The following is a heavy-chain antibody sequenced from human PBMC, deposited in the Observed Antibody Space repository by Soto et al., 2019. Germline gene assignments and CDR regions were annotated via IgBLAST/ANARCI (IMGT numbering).Heavy chain of an antibody. Sequence: SETLSLTCAVSGGSISSSNWWSWVRQPPGKGLEWIGEIYHGGSTNYNPSLKSRVTISVDKSKNQFSLKLSSVTAADTAVYYCTRRDGYNNWFDPWGQGTLVTVSS. J-gene: IGHJ5*02. CDR2: IYHGGST. V-gene: IGHV4-4*02. D-gene: IGHD5-12*01. CDR3: TRRDGYNNWFDP. CDR1: GGSISSSNW.